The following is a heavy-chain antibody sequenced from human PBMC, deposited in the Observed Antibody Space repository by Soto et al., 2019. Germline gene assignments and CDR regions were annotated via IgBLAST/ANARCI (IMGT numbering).Heavy chain of an antibody. CDR2: ISGSGGST. CDR3: AKRITDYYDSSGYWDY. V-gene: IGHV3-23*04. J-gene: IGHJ4*02. D-gene: IGHD3-22*01. CDR1: GFTFSSYA. Sequence: EVQLVESGGGLVKPGGSLRLSCAASGFTFSSYAMSWVRQAPGKGLEWVSAISGSGGSTYYADSVKGRFTISRDNSKNTLYLQMNSLRAEDTAVYYCAKRITDYYDSSGYWDYWGQGTLVTVSS.